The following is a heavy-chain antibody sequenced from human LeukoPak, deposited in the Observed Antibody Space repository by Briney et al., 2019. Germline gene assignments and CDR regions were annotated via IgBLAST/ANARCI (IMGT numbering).Heavy chain of an antibody. V-gene: IGHV4-34*01. CDR3: ARVGGSSSWYGDYYYGMDV. J-gene: IGHJ6*02. Sequence: SETLSLTCAVYGGSFSGYYWSWIRQPPGKGLEWIGEINHSGSTNYNPSLKSRVTISVDTSKNQFSLKLSSVTAADTAVYYCARVGGSSSWYGDYYYGMDVWGQGTTVTVSS. CDR2: INHSGST. CDR1: GGSFSGYY. D-gene: IGHD6-13*01.